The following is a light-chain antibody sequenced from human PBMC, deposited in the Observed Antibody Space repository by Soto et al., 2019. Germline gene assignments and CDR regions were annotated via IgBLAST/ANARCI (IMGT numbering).Light chain of an antibody. CDR3: QKYSSVPV. V-gene: IGKV1-27*01. J-gene: IGKJ3*01. CDR1: QGIRNF. CDR2: AAS. Sequence: DIQMTQSPTSLSASVGDRVTITCRASQGIRNFVAWYQQEPGKAPKLLIYAASTLQSGVPSRFSGSGSGTDFTLTINSLPPEDAATYSCQKYSSVPVFGPGTKV.